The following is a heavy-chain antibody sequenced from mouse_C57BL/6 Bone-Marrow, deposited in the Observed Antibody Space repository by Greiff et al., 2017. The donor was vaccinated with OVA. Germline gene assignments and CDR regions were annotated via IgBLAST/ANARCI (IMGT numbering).Heavy chain of an antibody. Sequence: EVQLQQSGPELVQPGDSVQISCKASGYSFTDYTMNWVKQSNGKSLEWIGVITPNYGTNSYNQTFTGKSTLTVDQSSSTDYMQLNSLTSENSAVYYGARGRVWPYYFGYWGQGTTLTVSS. CDR2: ITPNYGTN. V-gene: IGHV1-39*01. D-gene: IGHD2-10*02. J-gene: IGHJ2*01. CDR3: ARGRVWPYYFGY. CDR1: GYSFTDYT.